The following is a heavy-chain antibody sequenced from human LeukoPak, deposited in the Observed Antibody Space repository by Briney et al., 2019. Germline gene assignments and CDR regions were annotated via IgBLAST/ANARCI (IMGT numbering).Heavy chain of an antibody. CDR1: GYRFNSYW. J-gene: IGHJ3*02. CDR3: AREKMTTFTADACDI. CDR2: IYPGDSQT. D-gene: IGHD5-24*01. Sequence: GESLKISCKGSGYRFNSYWIAWVRQTPGKGLEWMGSIYPGDSQTRYSPSFQGQVTISVDKSINTASLQWSSLKASDTAMYYCAREKMTTFTADACDIWGQGTMVPVSS. V-gene: IGHV5-51*01.